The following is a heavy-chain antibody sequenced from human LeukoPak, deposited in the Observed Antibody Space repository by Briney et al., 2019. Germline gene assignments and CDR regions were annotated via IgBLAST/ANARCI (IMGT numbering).Heavy chain of an antibody. Sequence: SETLSLTCAVYGGSFSGYYWSWLRQPAGKGLEWVGEINHSGSTNYNPSLMSGVPISVDTSKNQFSLKLSSVTAADMAVYYCARGPLYYYDSSGYYPPPFYFDYWGQGTLVTVSS. D-gene: IGHD3-22*01. V-gene: IGHV4-34*01. CDR3: ARGPLYYYDSSGYYPPPFYFDY. CDR2: INHSGST. J-gene: IGHJ4*02. CDR1: GGSFSGYY.